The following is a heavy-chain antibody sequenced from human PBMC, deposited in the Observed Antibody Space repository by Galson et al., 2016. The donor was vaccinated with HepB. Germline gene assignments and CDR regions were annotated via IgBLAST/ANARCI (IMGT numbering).Heavy chain of an antibody. Sequence: PALVKPTQTLTLACTFSGFSFTSTRMGVGWIRQPPGKALEWLALIYWDDDKHYRPSLNSRLTITRDTSKNQVVLTMTNVDPVDTGTYFCARRRPPDAGDWFDDWGQGTVVTVS. D-gene: IGHD2-2*01. CDR1: GFSFTSTRMG. J-gene: IGHJ5*02. CDR2: IYWDDDK. V-gene: IGHV2-5*02. CDR3: ARRRPPDAGDWFDD.